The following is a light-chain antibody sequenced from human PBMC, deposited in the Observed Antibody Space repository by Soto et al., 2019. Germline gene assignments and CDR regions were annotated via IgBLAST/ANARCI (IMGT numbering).Light chain of an antibody. V-gene: IGKV3-20*01. CDR3: QQYGSSGT. Sequence: EVVLTQSPATLSLSPGEAATLSCRASESVASPNLAWYQQKPGQAPRLLFYSASRRATGVPDRFSGSGSGTDFTLTISRLEPEDFAVYYCQQYGSSGTFGQGTKVDIK. CDR1: ESVASPN. CDR2: SAS. J-gene: IGKJ1*01.